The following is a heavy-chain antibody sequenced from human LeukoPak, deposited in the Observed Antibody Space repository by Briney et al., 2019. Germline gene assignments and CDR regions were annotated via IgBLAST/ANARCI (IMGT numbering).Heavy chain of an antibody. J-gene: IGHJ5*02. CDR1: GFTFSSYG. CDR3: AKCRDFWSGYYGENWFDP. CDR2: IRYDGSNK. Sequence: GGSLRLSCAASGFTFSSYGMHWVRQAPGKGLEWVAFIRYDGSNKYYADSVKGRFTISRDNSKNTLYLQMNSLRAEDTAVYYCAKCRDFWSGYYGENWFDPWGQGTLVTVSS. V-gene: IGHV3-30*02. D-gene: IGHD3-3*01.